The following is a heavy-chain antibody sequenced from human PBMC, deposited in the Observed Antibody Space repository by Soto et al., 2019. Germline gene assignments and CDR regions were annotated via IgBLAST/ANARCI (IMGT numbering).Heavy chain of an antibody. CDR1: GGSVSNNN. D-gene: IGHD3-9*01. Sequence: TGILYVNSTVFGGSVSNNNWTWIRLPPGKGLERIGYFYYSGSTNYNPSLENRVTMSVDTSKNQYSLKLSSVTAADTAVYYCARLRLVPLDDWDAFDIWGQGPMLTGSS. CDR3: ARLRLVPLDDWDAFDI. CDR2: FYYSGST. J-gene: IGHJ3*02. V-gene: IGHV4-59*02.